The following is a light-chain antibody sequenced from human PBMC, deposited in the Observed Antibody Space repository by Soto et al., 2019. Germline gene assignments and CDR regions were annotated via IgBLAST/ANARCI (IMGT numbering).Light chain of an antibody. Sequence: DIQMTQSPSTLSASVGDRVTITCRASQSIGSWLAWYQQKPGKAPKLLIYKASSLESGVPSRFSGSGSGTEFTLTVSSLQPYDFATYYCQQYDSYSQTFGQGTKVEIK. CDR1: QSIGSW. CDR3: QQYDSYSQT. CDR2: KAS. J-gene: IGKJ1*01. V-gene: IGKV1-5*03.